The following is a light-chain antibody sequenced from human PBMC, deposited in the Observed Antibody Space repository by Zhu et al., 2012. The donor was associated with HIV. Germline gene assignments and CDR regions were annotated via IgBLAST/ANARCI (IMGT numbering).Light chain of an antibody. CDR3: QQDDNLPPGT. Sequence: PGERVTLSCRASQSVSSCSLTWYQHKPGQAPRLFIYGASTRATSIPARFSGSGSGTDFTLTISSLQPEDFAVYSCQQDDNLPPGTFGQGTKVEIK. CDR1: QSVSSCS. J-gene: IGKJ1*01. CDR2: GAS. V-gene: IGKV3-7*01.